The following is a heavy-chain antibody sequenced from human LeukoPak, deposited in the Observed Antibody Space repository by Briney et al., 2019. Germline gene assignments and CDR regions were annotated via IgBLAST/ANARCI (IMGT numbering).Heavy chain of an antibody. J-gene: IGHJ5*02. CDR3: AMASSTSSGWFDP. Sequence: HPGGSLRLSCAASGFTFSSYAMSWVRQAPGKGLEWVSTISGGGGSTYYADSVKGRFTISRDNSKNTLYLQMNSLRAEDMAVYYCAMASSTSSGWFDPWGQGTPVTVSS. V-gene: IGHV3-23*01. CDR1: GFTFSSYA. D-gene: IGHD2-2*01. CDR2: ISGGGGST.